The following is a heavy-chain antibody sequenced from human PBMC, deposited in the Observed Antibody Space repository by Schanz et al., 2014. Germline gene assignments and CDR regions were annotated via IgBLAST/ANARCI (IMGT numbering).Heavy chain of an antibody. V-gene: IGHV3-21*02. Sequence: LVESGGGVVQPGRSLRLSCAASGFTFSTYNMNWVRQAPGKGLEWVSSISSNSDYIYYSESVKGRFTISGDNAKNSLYLQMNSLTAEDTAVYYCATENWWTVEKWGQGTLVTVSS. CDR3: ATENWWTVEK. J-gene: IGHJ4*02. CDR2: ISSNSDYI. D-gene: IGHD2-15*01. CDR1: GFTFSTYN.